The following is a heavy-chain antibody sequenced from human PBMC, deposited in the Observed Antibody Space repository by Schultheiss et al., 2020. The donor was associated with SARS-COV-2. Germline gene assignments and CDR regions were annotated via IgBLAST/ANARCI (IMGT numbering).Heavy chain of an antibody. CDR3: ATGRITIFGVVPHDAFDI. J-gene: IGHJ3*02. CDR2: ISGSGGST. Sequence: GGSLRLSCAASGFTFSSYAMSWVRQAPGKGLEWVSAISGSGGSTYYADSVKGRFTISRDNSKNTLYLQMNSLRAEDTAVYYCATGRITIFGVVPHDAFDIWGQGTMVTVSS. D-gene: IGHD3-3*01. CDR1: GFTFSSYA. V-gene: IGHV3-23*01.